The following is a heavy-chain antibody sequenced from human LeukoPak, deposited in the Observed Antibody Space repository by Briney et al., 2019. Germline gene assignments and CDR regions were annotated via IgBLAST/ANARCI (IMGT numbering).Heavy chain of an antibody. J-gene: IGHJ4*02. V-gene: IGHV3-21*01. Sequence: GGSLRLSCAASGFTFSSYSMNWVRQAPGKGLEWVSSISSSSSYIYYADSVKGRFTISRDNAENSLYLQMNSLRAEDTAVYYCARSYSSGWDFDYWGQGTLVTVSS. CDR3: ARSYSSGWDFDY. CDR1: GFTFSSYS. CDR2: ISSSSSYI. D-gene: IGHD6-19*01.